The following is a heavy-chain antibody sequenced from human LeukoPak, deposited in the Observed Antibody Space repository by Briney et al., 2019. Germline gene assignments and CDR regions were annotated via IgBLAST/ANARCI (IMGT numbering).Heavy chain of an antibody. CDR3: ARRTPTETIAGYYYYYMDV. CDR1: GASISSFY. D-gene: IGHD5-24*01. CDR2: IFYTGST. Sequence: KTSETLSLTCTVSGASISSFYWSWIRQPPGKGLEWIGYIFYTGSTNYNPPLKSRVTMSVDTSKNQFSLNLSSLTAADTAVYFCARRTPTETIAGYYYYYMDVWAKGTTVTVSS. J-gene: IGHJ6*03. V-gene: IGHV4-59*08.